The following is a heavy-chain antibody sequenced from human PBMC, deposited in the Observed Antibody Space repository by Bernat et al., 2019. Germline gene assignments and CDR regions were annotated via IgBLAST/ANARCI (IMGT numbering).Heavy chain of an antibody. CDR3: ARDRGYSYVREFPDY. J-gene: IGHJ4*02. V-gene: IGHV3-48*01. D-gene: IGHD5-18*01. Sequence: EVQLVESGGGLVQPGGSLRLSCAASGFTFSSYSMNWVRPAPGKGLEWVSYISSSSSTIYYADSVKGRFTISRDNAKNSLYLQMNSLRAEDTAVYYCARDRGYSYVREFPDYWGQGTLVTVSS. CDR1: GFTFSSYS. CDR2: ISSSSSTI.